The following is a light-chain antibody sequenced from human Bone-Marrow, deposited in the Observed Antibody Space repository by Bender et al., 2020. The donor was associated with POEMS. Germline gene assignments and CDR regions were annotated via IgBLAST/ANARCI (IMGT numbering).Light chain of an antibody. V-gene: IGLV2-14*02. J-gene: IGLJ3*02. CDR2: EGS. Sequence: QSALTQPASVSGSPGQSITISCTGTSSDVGSYKLVSWYQHHPGKAPKLMIYEGSKRPTGVSNRFSGSKSGNMASLTISGLQTEDEADYYCSSYTSSNIWVFGGGTKLTVL. CDR3: SSYTSSNIWV. CDR1: SSDVGSYKL.